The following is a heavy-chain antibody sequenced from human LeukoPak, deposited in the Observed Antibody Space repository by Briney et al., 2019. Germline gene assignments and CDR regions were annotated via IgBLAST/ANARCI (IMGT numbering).Heavy chain of an antibody. CDR1: GGSISSGGYY. V-gene: IGHV4-31*03. J-gene: IGHJ1*01. CDR2: IYYSGST. D-gene: IGHD3-3*01. Sequence: PSETLSLTCTVSGGSISSGGYYWSWIRQLPGKGLEWIGYIYYSGSTYYNPSLKSRVTISVDTSKNQFSLKLSSVTAADTAVYYCARGRLRLLEWLLPKSEAEYFQHWGQGTLVTVSS. CDR3: ARGRLRLLEWLLPKSEAEYFQH.